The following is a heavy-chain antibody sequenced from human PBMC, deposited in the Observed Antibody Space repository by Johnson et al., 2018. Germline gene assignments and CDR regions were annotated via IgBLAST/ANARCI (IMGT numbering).Heavy chain of an antibody. CDR3: ARDTAMITFGGFIGDYMDV. D-gene: IGHD3-16*02. CDR2: VYITGRT. Sequence: QVQLQESGPGLVKPGQTLSLTCTVSGGSIGSGNYYWSWIRQPAGKGLEWIGRVYITGRTNDNPSLNGRITISVDTSKNQFSLKLSTVTAADTAVYYCARDTAMITFGGFIGDYMDVWGKGTTVTVSS. CDR1: GGSIGSGNYY. V-gene: IGHV4-61*02. J-gene: IGHJ6*03.